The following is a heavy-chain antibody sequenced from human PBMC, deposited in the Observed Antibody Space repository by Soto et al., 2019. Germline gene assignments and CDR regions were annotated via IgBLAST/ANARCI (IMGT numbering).Heavy chain of an antibody. CDR1: GFTFSSYA. J-gene: IGHJ6*02. CDR3: AKHRASTLYYGMDV. Sequence: GGSLRLSCAASGFTFSSYAMSWVRQAPGKGLEWVSAISGSGGSTYYADSVKGRFTISRDNSKNTLYLQMNSLRAEDTAVYYCAKHRASTLYYGMDVWGQGTTVTVSS. V-gene: IGHV3-23*01. D-gene: IGHD3-10*01. CDR2: ISGSGGST.